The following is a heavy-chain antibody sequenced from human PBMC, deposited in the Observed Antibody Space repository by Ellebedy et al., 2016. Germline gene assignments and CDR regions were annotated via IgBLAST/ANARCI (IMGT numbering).Heavy chain of an antibody. CDR1: GFTFSSYA. CDR3: ARRSYSSSWYDAFDI. V-gene: IGHV3-23*01. D-gene: IGHD6-13*01. Sequence: GESLKISXAASGFTFSSYAMSWVRQAPGKGLEWVSAISGSGGSTYYADSVKGRFTISRDNSKNTLYLQMNSLRAEDTAVYYCARRSYSSSWYDAFDIWGQGTMVTVSS. CDR2: ISGSGGST. J-gene: IGHJ3*02.